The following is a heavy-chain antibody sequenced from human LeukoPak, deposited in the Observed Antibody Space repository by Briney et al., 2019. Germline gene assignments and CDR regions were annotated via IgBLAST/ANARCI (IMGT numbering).Heavy chain of an antibody. Sequence: GGSLRLSCAASGFTVSGNYMSWVRQAPGRGLEWVSIIYSGLGKYYADSVKGRSTISRDNSNNMVYLQLNSLRAEETVVYYCARVLPSTALYSYYYYMDVWGKGTTVTVSS. D-gene: IGHD2-8*01. V-gene: IGHV3-53*01. CDR2: IYSGLGK. CDR1: GFTVSGNY. CDR3: ARVLPSTALYSYYYYMDV. J-gene: IGHJ6*03.